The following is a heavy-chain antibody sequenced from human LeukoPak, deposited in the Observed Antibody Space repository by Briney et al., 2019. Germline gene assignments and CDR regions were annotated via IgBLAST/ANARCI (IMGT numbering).Heavy chain of an antibody. CDR3: ARDRRYYDILTGYSSNQYYFDY. J-gene: IGHJ4*02. V-gene: IGHV1-69*13. Sequence: SVKVSFKASGCTVSSYAISWVRHAPGQGLEWMGGIIPIFGTANYAQKLQGRVTITADESTSTAYLELSSLRSEDTAVYYCARDRRYYDILTGYSSNQYYFDYWGQGTLVTVSS. D-gene: IGHD3-9*01. CDR2: IIPIFGTA. CDR1: GCTVSSYA.